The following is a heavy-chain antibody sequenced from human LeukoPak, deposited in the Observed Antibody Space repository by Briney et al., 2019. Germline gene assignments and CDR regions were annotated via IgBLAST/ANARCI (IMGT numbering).Heavy chain of an antibody. J-gene: IGHJ5*02. CDR2: ISYDGSNK. CDR3: ARDHTAYYYDSSGYPPWFDP. V-gene: IGHV3-30*04. CDR1: GFTFSSYA. Sequence: GGSLRLSCAASGFTFSSYAMHWVRQAPGKGLEWVAVISYDGSNKYYADSVKGRFTISRDNSKNTLYLQMNSLRAEGTAVYYCARDHTAYYYDSSGYPPWFDPWGQGTLVTVSS. D-gene: IGHD3-22*01.